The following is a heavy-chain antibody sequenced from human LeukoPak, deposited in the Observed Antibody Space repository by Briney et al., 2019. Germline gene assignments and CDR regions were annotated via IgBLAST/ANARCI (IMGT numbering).Heavy chain of an antibody. V-gene: IGHV3-15*01. Sequence: GGSLRLSCAASGFTFSNAWMNWVRQAPGKGLEWVGRIKSKTSGGTADYAAPVKGRFTISRDDSQNTLYLQMDSLKTEDTAVYFWASGGRLEEDPWGQGTLVTVFS. D-gene: IGHD4-23*01. CDR2: IKSKTSGGTA. CDR1: GFTFSNAW. CDR3: ASGGRLEEDP. J-gene: IGHJ5*02.